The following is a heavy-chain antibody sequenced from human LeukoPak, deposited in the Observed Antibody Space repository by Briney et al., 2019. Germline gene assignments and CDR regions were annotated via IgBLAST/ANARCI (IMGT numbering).Heavy chain of an antibody. D-gene: IGHD6-13*01. CDR2: INPNSGGT. J-gene: IGHJ5*02. Sequence: GASVKVSCKASGYTFTGYYMRWVRQAPGQGLEWMGWINPNSGGTNYAQKFQGRVTMTRDTSISTAYMELSRLRSDDTAVYYCASLAAAGPRLGWFDPWGQGTLVTVSS. V-gene: IGHV1-2*02. CDR1: GYTFTGYY. CDR3: ASLAAAGPRLGWFDP.